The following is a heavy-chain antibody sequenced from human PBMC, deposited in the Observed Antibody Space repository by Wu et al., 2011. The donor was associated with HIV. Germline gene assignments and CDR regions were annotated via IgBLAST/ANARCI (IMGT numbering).Heavy chain of an antibody. Sequence: QVQLVESGGGVVQPGRSLRLSCAASGFTFSSYGMHWVRQAPGKGLEWVAVIPYDGSNRYYADSVKGRFTISRDNSKNTLYLQMNSLRAEDTAVYYCARLLGQYCGSTSCLSTGMDVWGQGTTVTVSS. CDR2: IPYDGSNR. J-gene: IGHJ6*02. D-gene: IGHD2-2*01. V-gene: IGHV3-30-3*01. CDR3: ARLLGQYCGSTSCLSTGMDV. CDR1: GFTFSSYG.